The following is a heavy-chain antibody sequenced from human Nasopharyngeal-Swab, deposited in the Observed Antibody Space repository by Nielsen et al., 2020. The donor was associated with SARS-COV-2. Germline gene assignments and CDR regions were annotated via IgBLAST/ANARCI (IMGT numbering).Heavy chain of an antibody. CDR3: AKDRGGSSWTLTYYYGMDV. D-gene: IGHD6-13*01. V-gene: IGHV3-48*01. Sequence: GESLKISCAASGFTLSNNNMNWVRQAPGRGLEWVSYISSSSSTIYYVDSVKGRFTISRDIAKNSLYLQMNSLRAEDTAVYYCAKDRGGSSWTLTYYYGMDVWGQGTTVTVSS. J-gene: IGHJ6*02. CDR2: ISSSSSTI. CDR1: GFTLSNNN.